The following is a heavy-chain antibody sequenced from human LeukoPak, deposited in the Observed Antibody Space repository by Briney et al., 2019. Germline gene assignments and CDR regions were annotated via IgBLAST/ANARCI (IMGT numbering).Heavy chain of an antibody. CDR2: INWNGGST. D-gene: IGHD3-10*02. Sequence: GGSLRLSCAASGFTFSNAWMSWVRHAPGKGLEWVSGINWNGGSTGYADSVKGRFTISRDNAKNSLYLQMNSLRAEDTAVYYCAELGITMIGGVWGKGTTVTISS. CDR3: AELGITMIGGV. J-gene: IGHJ6*04. CDR1: GFTFSNAW. V-gene: IGHV3-20*04.